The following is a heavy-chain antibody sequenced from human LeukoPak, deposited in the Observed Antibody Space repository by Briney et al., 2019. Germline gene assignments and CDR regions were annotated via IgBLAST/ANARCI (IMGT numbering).Heavy chain of an antibody. D-gene: IGHD6-19*01. CDR2: IYSGGST. CDR1: GFTVSSNY. J-gene: IGHJ3*02. CDR3: ARDRIAVAGNGAFDI. V-gene: IGHV3-53*01. Sequence: GGSLRLSCAASGFTVSSNYMSWVRQAPGKGLEWVSVIYSGGSTYYADSVKGRFTISRDNSKNTLYLQMNSLRAEDTAVYYCARDRIAVAGNGAFDIWGQGTMDTASS.